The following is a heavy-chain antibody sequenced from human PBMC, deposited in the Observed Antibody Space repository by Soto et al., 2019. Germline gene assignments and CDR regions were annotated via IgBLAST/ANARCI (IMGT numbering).Heavy chain of an antibody. J-gene: IGHJ5*02. CDR1: GYSFTSTG. CDR3: ARGEGYSYGYGWFDP. V-gene: IGHV1-18*01. CDR2: ISAFNGKT. D-gene: IGHD5-18*01. Sequence: ASVKVSCKASGYSFTSTGISWVRQAPGQGPEWMGWISAFNGKTKYAQKFQGRVTMTTDTSTTTAYMELRSLTSDDTAVYYCARGEGYSYGYGWFDPWGQGTLVTVSS.